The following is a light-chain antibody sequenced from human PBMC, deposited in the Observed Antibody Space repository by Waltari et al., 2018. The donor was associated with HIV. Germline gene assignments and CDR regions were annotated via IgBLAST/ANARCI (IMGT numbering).Light chain of an antibody. CDR2: EVS. J-gene: IGLJ3*02. V-gene: IGLV2-14*01. CDR1: SSDVGGYNY. Sequence: QSALTQPASVSGSPGLSITLSCTGTSSDVGGYNYVSWYQQHPGKAPKLMIYEVSSRPSGVSNRFSGSKSSNTASLTISGLPAEDEADYYCSSYTSSSTRVFGGGTNLTVL. CDR3: SSYTSSSTRV.